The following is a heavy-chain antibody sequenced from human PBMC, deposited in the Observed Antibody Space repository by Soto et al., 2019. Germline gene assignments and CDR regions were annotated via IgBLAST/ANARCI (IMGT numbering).Heavy chain of an antibody. CDR2: IYWDDDK. D-gene: IGHD1-1*01. V-gene: IGHV2-5*02. CDR3: AQRPEGYKYGNNYFGP. Sequence: QITLMESGPALVKPTQTLTLTCTFSGFSLSTSKVGVGWIRQPPGKALEWLALIYWDDDKHYSPSLKTRLTITKDTSKNQLVLTMRNMDPVDTATYYRAQRPEGYKYGNNYFGPWGQGTLVTVSS. CDR1: GFSLSTSKVG. J-gene: IGHJ5*02.